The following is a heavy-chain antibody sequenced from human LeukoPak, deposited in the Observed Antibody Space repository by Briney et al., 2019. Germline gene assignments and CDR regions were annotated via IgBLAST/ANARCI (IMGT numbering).Heavy chain of an antibody. V-gene: IGHV4-61*05. CDR2: IYHSGST. Sequence: SETLSLTCTVSGGSISSSSYYWSWIRQPPGKGLEWIGYIYHSGSTNYNPSLKSRVTISVDTSKNQFSLKLSSVTAADTAVYYCAMNRRNLSYAPLKRTVVSDWYFDLWGRGTLVTVSS. CDR1: GGSISSSSYY. CDR3: AMNRRNLSYAPLKRTVVSDWYFDL. J-gene: IGHJ2*01. D-gene: IGHD4-23*01.